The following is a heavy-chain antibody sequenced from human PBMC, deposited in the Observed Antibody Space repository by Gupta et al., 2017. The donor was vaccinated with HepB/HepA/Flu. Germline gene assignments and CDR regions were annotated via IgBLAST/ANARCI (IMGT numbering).Heavy chain of an antibody. V-gene: IGHV3-21*02. CDR2: ISSRSNYI. CDR1: GFDFRIYR. CDR3: SKGNLYSGTYDD. Sequence: EVQLIESGGGLVEPGGSLRLSCAASGFDFRIYRMNWVRQAPGKGLEWVSSISSRSNYIFYADSVKGRFTLSRDNAKNSLYLQMNSLKAEDTGVYYCSKGNLYSGTYDDWGQGTQVTVS. D-gene: IGHD1-26*01. J-gene: IGHJ4*02.